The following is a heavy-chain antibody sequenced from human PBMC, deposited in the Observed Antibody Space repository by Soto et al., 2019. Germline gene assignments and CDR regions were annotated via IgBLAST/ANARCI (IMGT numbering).Heavy chain of an antibody. V-gene: IGHV3-21*01. CDR2: ISSSSSYI. CDR1: GFTFSSYS. Sequence: EVQQVESGGGLVKPGGSLRLSCAASGFTFSSYSMNWVRQAPGKGLEWVSSISSSSSYIYYADSVKGRFTISRDNAKNSLYLQMNSLRAEDTAVYYCARELDSSGWYVAFDIWGQGTMVTVSS. J-gene: IGHJ3*02. CDR3: ARELDSSGWYVAFDI. D-gene: IGHD6-19*01.